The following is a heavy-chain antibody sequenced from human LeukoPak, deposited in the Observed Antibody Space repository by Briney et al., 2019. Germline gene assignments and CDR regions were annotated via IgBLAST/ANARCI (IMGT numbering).Heavy chain of an antibody. CDR2: INTDGSST. J-gene: IGHJ4*02. CDR1: GFTFSTYW. Sequence: PGGSLRLSCAASGFTFSTYWMHWVRHAPGKGLVWVSRINTDGSSTTYADSVKGRFTSSRDNAKNTLYLQMNSLRAEDTAVYYCASAHNDYGDYDFGYWGQGTLVTVSS. V-gene: IGHV3-74*01. CDR3: ASAHNDYGDYDFGY. D-gene: IGHD4-17*01.